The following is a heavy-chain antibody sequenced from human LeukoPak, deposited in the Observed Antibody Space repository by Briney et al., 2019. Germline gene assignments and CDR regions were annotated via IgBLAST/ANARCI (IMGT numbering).Heavy chain of an antibody. CDR2: IYYSGST. J-gene: IGHJ5*02. D-gene: IGHD1-7*01. V-gene: IGHV4-61*05. CDR3: ARAGTTRNWFDP. CDR1: GGSISSSSYY. Sequence: SETLSLTCTVSGGSISSSSYYWGWIRQPPGKGLEWIGYIYYSGSTNYNPSLKSRVTISVDTSKNQFSLKLSSVTAADTAVYYCARAGTTRNWFDPWGQGTLVTVSS.